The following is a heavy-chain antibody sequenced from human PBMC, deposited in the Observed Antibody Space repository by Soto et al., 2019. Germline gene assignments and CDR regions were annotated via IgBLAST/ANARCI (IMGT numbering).Heavy chain of an antibody. CDR2: INPNRGGT. CDR3: ARATDTAMVTDDY. Sequence: QVQLLQSGAEVKKPGASVKVSCKASGYTFTGYYIDWVRQAPGQGLEWMGWINPNRGGTNYAQKFQGRVTMTRDTSISTAYMELSSLKSDDTAVYFCARATDTAMVTDDYWGQGTLVTVSS. J-gene: IGHJ4*02. CDR1: GYTFTGYY. D-gene: IGHD5-18*01. V-gene: IGHV1-2*02.